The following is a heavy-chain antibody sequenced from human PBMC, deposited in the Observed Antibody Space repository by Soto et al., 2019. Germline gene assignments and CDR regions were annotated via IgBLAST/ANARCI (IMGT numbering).Heavy chain of an antibody. J-gene: IGHJ5*01. CDR2: TYYRSRWYF. Sequence: SQALSLTCDISVDSVSTNTSTWDWIRQSPSRGLEWLGRTYYRSRWYFDYAVSVKSRITISPDISNNQVSLQLTSVTPDDTAIYYCVRLIGNSWLDSWGQGTLVNVSS. CDR1: VDSVSTNTST. V-gene: IGHV6-1*01. CDR3: VRLIGNSWLDS. D-gene: IGHD3-22*01.